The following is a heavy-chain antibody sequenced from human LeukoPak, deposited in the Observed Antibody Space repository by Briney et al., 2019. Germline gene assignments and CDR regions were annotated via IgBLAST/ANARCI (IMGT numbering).Heavy chain of an antibody. CDR2: IYPGDSDT. V-gene: IGHV5-51*01. CDR1: GYSFTSYW. J-gene: IGHJ4*02. CDR3: ARQTEPYDSSGYYYVD. D-gene: IGHD3-22*01. Sequence: GESLKISCKGSGYSFTSYWIGWVRQMPGKGLEWMGIIYPGDSDTRYSPSFQGQVTISADKSNSTAYLQWSSLKASDTAMYYCARQTEPYDSSGYYYVDWGQGTLVTVSS.